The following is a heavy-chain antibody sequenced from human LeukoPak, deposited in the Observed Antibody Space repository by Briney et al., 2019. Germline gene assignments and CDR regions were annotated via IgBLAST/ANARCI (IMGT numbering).Heavy chain of an antibody. J-gene: IGHJ4*02. D-gene: IGHD3-10*01. Sequence: SETLSLTCAVYGGSFSGYYWSWIRQPPGKGLEWIGEINHSGSTNYNPSLKSRVTISVDTSKNQFSLKLSSVTAADTAVYYCARGLGSADYWGQGTLVTVSS. CDR2: INHSGST. CDR1: GGSFSGYY. CDR3: ARGLGSADY. V-gene: IGHV4-34*01.